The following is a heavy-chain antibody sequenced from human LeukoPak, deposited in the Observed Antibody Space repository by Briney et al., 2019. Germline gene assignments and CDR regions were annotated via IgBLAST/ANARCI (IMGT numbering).Heavy chain of an antibody. CDR1: GGSFSGYY. J-gene: IGHJ4*02. Sequence: SETLSLTCAVYGGSFSGYYWSWIRQPPGKGLEWIGEINHSGSTNYNPSLKSRVTISVDTSKNQFSLKLSSVTAADTAVYYCAKTPKTYYYDSSGLNLRRASYFDYWGQGTLVTVSS. CDR2: INHSGST. D-gene: IGHD3-22*01. V-gene: IGHV4-34*01. CDR3: AKTPKTYYYDSSGLNLRRASYFDY.